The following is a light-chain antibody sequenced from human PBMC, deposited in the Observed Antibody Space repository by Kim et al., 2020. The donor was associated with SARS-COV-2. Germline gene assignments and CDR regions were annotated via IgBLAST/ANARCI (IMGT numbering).Light chain of an antibody. V-gene: IGKV1-39*01. CDR1: QTVDRH. CDR2: KTS. J-gene: IGKJ1*01. CDR3: QQSFSTPQT. Sequence: DIQMTQSPLSLSASVGDRVTITCRASQTVDRHLSWYQQKPGKAPSLLLYKTSTLQNGVPSRFSGSGSGRDYILTIRDLQPDDFATYFCQQSFSTPQTFGQGTKVDIK.